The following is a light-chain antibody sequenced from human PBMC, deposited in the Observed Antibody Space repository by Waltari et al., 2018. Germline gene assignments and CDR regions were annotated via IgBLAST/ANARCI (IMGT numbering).Light chain of an antibody. CDR3: SSYTNSSTYV. CDR2: EVT. Sequence: QSALTQPASVSGSPGQSITISCTGTNSDVGGYNYVSWYQQRPGKAPQLLVSEVTNRPSGVSNRFSGSKSDNTASLTLSGLLAEDESDYYCSSYTNSSTYVFGTGTKVTVL. CDR1: NSDVGGYNY. V-gene: IGLV2-14*01. J-gene: IGLJ1*01.